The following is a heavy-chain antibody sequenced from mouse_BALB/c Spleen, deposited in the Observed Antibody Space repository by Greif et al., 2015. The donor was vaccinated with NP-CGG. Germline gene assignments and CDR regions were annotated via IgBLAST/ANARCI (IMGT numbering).Heavy chain of an antibody. D-gene: IGHD1-1*01. J-gene: IGHJ2*01. CDR3: AREWFYYYGTLDY. CDR1: GFSLTSYG. CDR2: IWAGGST. V-gene: IGHV2-9*02. Sequence: QVQLQQSGPGLVAPSQSLSITCTVSGFSLTSYGVHWVRQPPGKGLEWLGVIWAGGSTNYNSALMSRLSISKDNSKSQVFLKMNSLQTDDTAMYYCAREWFYYYGTLDYWGQGTTLTVSS.